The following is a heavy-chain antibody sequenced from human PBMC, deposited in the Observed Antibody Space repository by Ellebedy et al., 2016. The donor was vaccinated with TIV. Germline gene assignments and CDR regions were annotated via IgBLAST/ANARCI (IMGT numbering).Heavy chain of an antibody. CDR2: ISYDGSNK. Sequence: GESLKISXAASGFTFSNAWMSWVRQAPGKGLEWVAVISYDGSNKYYADSVKGRFTISRDNSKNTLYLQMNSLRAEDTAVYYCAVVQLERDAFDIWGQGTMVTVSS. D-gene: IGHD1-1*01. CDR3: AVVQLERDAFDI. J-gene: IGHJ3*02. CDR1: GFTFSNAW. V-gene: IGHV3-30*03.